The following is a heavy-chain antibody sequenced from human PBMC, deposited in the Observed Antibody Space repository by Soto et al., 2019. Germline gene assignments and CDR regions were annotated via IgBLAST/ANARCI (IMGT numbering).Heavy chain of an antibody. V-gene: IGHV3-30*18. CDR3: VKDMEHSLVRGWFDP. Sequence: QVQLVESGGGEAQPGRSLRLSCAASGFNFSTHGMHWVRQAPGKGLEWVAVMSYDGVRKYYADSVMGRFTISRDISKNMLYLQMNSLRPEDTAVYYCVKDMEHSLVRGWFDPWGQGTLVIVSS. CDR1: GFNFSTHG. J-gene: IGHJ5*02. CDR2: MSYDGVRK. D-gene: IGHD3-10*01.